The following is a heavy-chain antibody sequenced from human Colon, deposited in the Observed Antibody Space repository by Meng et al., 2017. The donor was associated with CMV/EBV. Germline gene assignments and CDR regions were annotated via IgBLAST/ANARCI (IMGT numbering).Heavy chain of an antibody. V-gene: IGHV1-18*01. CDR3: ARVKSIAARPDSWYFDL. CDR1: YTFTSYG. J-gene: IGHJ2*01. Sequence: YTFTSYGISWVRQAPGQGLEWMGWISAYNGNTNYAQKLQGRVTMTTDTSTSTAYMELRSLRSDDTAVYYCARVKSIAARPDSWYFDLWGRGTLVTVSS. CDR2: ISAYNGNT. D-gene: IGHD6-6*01.